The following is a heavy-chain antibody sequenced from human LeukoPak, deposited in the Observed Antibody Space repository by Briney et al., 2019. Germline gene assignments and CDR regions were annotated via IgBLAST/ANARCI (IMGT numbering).Heavy chain of an antibody. V-gene: IGHV3-7*01. J-gene: IGHJ4*02. Sequence: GGSLRLSCAASGFTFSSYWMSWVRQAPGKGLEWVANIKQDGSEKYYVDSVKGRFTISRDNAKNSLYLQMNSLRAEDTAVYYCARDAGYYDSSGPDWGQGTLVTVSS. CDR3: ARDAGYYDSSGPD. CDR1: GFTFSSYW. D-gene: IGHD3-22*01. CDR2: IKQDGSEK.